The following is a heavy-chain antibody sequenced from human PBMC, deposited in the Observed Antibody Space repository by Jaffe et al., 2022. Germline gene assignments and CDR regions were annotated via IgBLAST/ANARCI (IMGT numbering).Heavy chain of an antibody. CDR3: ARHHGSTTYYSD. V-gene: IGHV4-59*08. J-gene: IGHJ4*02. D-gene: IGHD3-10*01. CDR1: GGSINGFH. CDR2: ISYSENT. Sequence: QVQLQESGPGLVKPSETLSLTCTVSGGSINGFHWSWIRQSPGEGLEWIGYISYSENTNYNPSLKSRVTMSVDTSKNQFSLNLTSVTAADTAVYFCARHHGSTTYYSDWGQGTLVTVSS.